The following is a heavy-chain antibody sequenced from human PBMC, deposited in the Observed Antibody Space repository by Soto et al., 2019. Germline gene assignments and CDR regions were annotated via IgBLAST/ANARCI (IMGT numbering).Heavy chain of an antibody. CDR2: IWYDGSNK. CDR3: ARGHSSGWTDY. Sequence: QVQLVEPGGGVVQPGRSLRLSCAASGFTFSSYGMHLVRQAPGKGLEWVAVIWYDGSNKYYADSVKGRFTISRDNSKNTLYLQMNSLRAEDTAVYYCARGHSSGWTDYWGQGTLVTVSS. D-gene: IGHD6-19*01. CDR1: GFTFSSYG. J-gene: IGHJ4*02. V-gene: IGHV3-33*01.